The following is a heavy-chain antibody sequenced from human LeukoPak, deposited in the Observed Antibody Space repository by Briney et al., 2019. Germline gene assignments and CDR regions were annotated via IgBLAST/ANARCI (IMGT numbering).Heavy chain of an antibody. CDR1: GFIFSTYE. J-gene: IGHJ4*02. Sequence: PGGSLRLSCATSGFIFSTYEMNWVRQAPGKGLEWVGHISRSGTALYYADSVKGRFTISRDNARNSLDLQMNSLRAEDTAVYYCAKWSELPYFHYWGQGAPVTVPS. V-gene: IGHV3-48*03. D-gene: IGHD2-15*01. CDR3: AKWSELPYFHY. CDR2: ISRSGTAL.